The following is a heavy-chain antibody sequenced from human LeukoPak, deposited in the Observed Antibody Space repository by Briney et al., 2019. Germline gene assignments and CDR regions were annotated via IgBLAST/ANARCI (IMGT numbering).Heavy chain of an antibody. J-gene: IGHJ4*02. CDR1: GFTFSDYY. V-gene: IGHV3-11*06. Sequence: PGGSLRLSCAASGFTFSDYYTSWIRQAPGQGLEWLSYIDSSSNYIKYADSVKGRFPISRDNAKNSLYLQMNALRAEDTAVYYCARGGFPDYWGQGTLVIVSS. CDR2: IDSSSNYI. CDR3: ARGGFPDY.